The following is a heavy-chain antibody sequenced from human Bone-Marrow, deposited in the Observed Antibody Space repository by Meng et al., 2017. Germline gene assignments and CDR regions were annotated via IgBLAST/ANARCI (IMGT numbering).Heavy chain of an antibody. V-gene: IGHV1-3*01. CDR2: INAGNGDR. CDR1: AYLFTSDP. D-gene: IGHD3-10*01. J-gene: IGHJ4*02. CDR3: EGDLVLGENFRFDY. Sequence: ASALVFCKASAYLFTSDPTYWVRHTPVQSLQWMGWINAGNGDRRYSESSQGRLTITSDTSANTAYLELSSLRSEDTAVYYCEGDLVLGENFRFDYWGQGTLVTVSS.